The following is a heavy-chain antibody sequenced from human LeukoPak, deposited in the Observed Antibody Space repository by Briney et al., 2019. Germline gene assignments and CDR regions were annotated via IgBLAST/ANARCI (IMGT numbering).Heavy chain of an antibody. J-gene: IGHJ4*02. Sequence: GGSLRLSCAASGFTVSRISMSWVRQAPGKGLEWVSVIYSGGTTYYADSVKGRFTISRDKSKNTLYLQMSSLGAEDTAVYYCARGSACSSSSWCDFDSWGQGTLATVSS. D-gene: IGHD6-6*01. CDR2: IYSGGTT. CDR1: GFTVSRIS. CDR3: ARGSACSSSSWCDFDS. V-gene: IGHV3-53*01.